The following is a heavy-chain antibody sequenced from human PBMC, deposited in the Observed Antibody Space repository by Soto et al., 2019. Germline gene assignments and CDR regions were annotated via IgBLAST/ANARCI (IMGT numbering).Heavy chain of an antibody. CDR3: AKDSYYYDSSGRDY. Sequence: GGSLRLSCAASGFTFSSYAMSWVRQAPGKGLEWVSAISGSGGSTYYADSVKGRFTISRDNSKNTLYLQMNSLRAEDTALYYCAKDSYYYDSSGRDYWGQGTLVTVSS. D-gene: IGHD3-22*01. V-gene: IGHV3-23*01. CDR2: ISGSGGST. J-gene: IGHJ4*02. CDR1: GFTFSSYA.